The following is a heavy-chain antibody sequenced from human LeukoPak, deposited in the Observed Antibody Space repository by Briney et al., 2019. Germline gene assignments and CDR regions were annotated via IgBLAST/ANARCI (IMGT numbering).Heavy chain of an antibody. CDR3: ARDLTGTTSGWFDP. CDR2: MNPNSGNT. D-gene: IGHD1-7*01. Sequence: ASVKVSCKASGYTFTSYDINWVRQATGQGLEWMGWMNPNSGNTGYAQKFQGRVTMTRNTSISTAYMELSSLRSEDTAVYYCARDLTGTTSGWFDPWGQGTLVTVSS. J-gene: IGHJ5*02. CDR1: GYTFTSYD. V-gene: IGHV1-8*01.